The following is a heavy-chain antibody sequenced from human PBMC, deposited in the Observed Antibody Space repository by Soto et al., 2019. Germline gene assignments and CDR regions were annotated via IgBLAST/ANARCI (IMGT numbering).Heavy chain of an antibody. V-gene: IGHV3-30-3*01. Sequence: SLRLSCAASGFTFSSYAMHWVRQAPCWALEWVEVISYDGSNEYYANSVTGRFSMSRDKSADSLYLQMNSLRDEDTAVYYCSRDSAHTNRYYADSSGRPGGLDIGGQGTLVTVTA. CDR1: GFTFSSYA. D-gene: IGHD3-22*01. J-gene: IGHJ3*02. CDR2: ISYDGSNE. CDR3: SRDSAHTNRYYADSSGRPGGLDI.